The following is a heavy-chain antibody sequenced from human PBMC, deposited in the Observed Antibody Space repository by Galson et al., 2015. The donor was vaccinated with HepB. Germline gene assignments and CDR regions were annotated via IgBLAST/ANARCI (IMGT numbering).Heavy chain of an antibody. CDR2: ISYDGSDE. V-gene: IGHV3-30*03. D-gene: IGHD1-14*01. CDR1: GFIFSNYG. CDR3: AVSGTPGGFDF. J-gene: IGHJ3*01. Sequence: SLRLSCATSGFIFSNYGLHWVRQAPGKGLEWVALISYDGSDEYYADSVKGRFTISRDNSKNTLYLQVNSLRADDAAVYYCAVSGTPGGFDFWGQGTMVTVSS.